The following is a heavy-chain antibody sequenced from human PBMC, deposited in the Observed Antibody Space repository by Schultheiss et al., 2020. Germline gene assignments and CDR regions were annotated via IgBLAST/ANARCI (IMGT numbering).Heavy chain of an antibody. V-gene: IGHV3-23*01. D-gene: IGHD6-19*01. J-gene: IGHJ4*02. CDR2: ISGSGGST. CDR3: ARVTLAVAGNRTPLPGYYFDY. Sequence: GGSLRLSCAASGFTFSSYAMSWVRQAPGKGLEWVSAISGSGGSTYYADSVKGRFTISRDNSKNTLYLQMNSLRAEDTAVYYCARVTLAVAGNRTPLPGYYFDYWGQGTLVTVSS. CDR1: GFTFSSYA.